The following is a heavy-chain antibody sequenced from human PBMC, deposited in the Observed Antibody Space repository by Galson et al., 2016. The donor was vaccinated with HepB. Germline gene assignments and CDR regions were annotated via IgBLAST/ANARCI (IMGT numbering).Heavy chain of an antibody. CDR2: TYSGRSN. CDR3: TTYLVGHGGTGY. D-gene: IGHD3-16*01. CDR1: GGSVNSDQYH. V-gene: IGHV4-61*01. Sequence: ETLSLTCSVSGGSVNSDQYHWSWIRQPPGKGLQWLGHTYSGRSNTYNPPLKSRVTISIDTSKNQFSLSLSPVTAADTAVYYCTTYLVGHGGTGYWGKGTLVTVSS. J-gene: IGHJ4*02.